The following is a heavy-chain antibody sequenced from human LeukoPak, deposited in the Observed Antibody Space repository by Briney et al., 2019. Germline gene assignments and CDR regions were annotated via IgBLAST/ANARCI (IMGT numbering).Heavy chain of an antibody. D-gene: IGHD2-15*01. CDR3: ARRLRDRFDY. CDR2: IYYSGST. J-gene: IGHJ4*02. V-gene: IGHV4-59*08. CDR1: GGSVSSYY. Sequence: SETLSLTCTVSGGSVSSYYWSWIRQPPGKGLEWIGYIYYSGSTNYNPSLKSRVTISVDTSKNQFSLKLSSVTAADTAVYYCARRLRDRFDYWGQGTLVTVSS.